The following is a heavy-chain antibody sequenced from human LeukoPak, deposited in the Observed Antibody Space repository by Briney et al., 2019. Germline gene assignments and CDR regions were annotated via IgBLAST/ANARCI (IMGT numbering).Heavy chain of an antibody. D-gene: IGHD6-19*01. Sequence: GGSLRLSCAASGFTFTDYNMNWVRQAPGKGLDWVSSISTTSSYIYYADSLKGRFTISRDNAKNSLYLHMDNLRAEDTAVYYCASLYNSGWYWDFGAAAADYMDVWGKGTTVTVSS. J-gene: IGHJ6*03. CDR2: ISTTSSYI. CDR1: GFTFTDYN. V-gene: IGHV3-21*01. CDR3: ASLYNSGWYWDFGAAAADYMDV.